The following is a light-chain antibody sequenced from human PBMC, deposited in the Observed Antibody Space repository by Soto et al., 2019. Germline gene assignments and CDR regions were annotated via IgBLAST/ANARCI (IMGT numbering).Light chain of an antibody. CDR3: QTWSTDIRV. J-gene: IGLJ3*02. CDR2: INSDGSH. V-gene: IGLV4-69*01. Sequence: QLVLTQPPSASASLGASVKLTCTLSSGHNSYAIEWHQQQPEKGPRYLMKINSDGSHSKGDGIPDRFSGSSSGAERYLTISSLQSEDEADYYCQTWSTDIRVFGGGTKLTVL. CDR1: SGHNSYA.